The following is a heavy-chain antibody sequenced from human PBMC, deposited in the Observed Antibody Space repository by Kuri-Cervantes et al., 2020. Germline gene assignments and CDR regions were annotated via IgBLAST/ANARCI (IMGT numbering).Heavy chain of an antibody. Sequence: SETLSLTCTVSGDSISSGDYYWSWIRQPPGKGLEWIGYIYYSGSTYYNPALKSRVSISVDTSKNQFSLKLSSVTAADTAVYYCAGIWFGPSYYMDVWGKGTTVTVSS. J-gene: IGHJ6*03. D-gene: IGHD3-10*01. CDR1: GDSISSGDYY. V-gene: IGHV4-30-4*08. CDR3: AGIWFGPSYYMDV. CDR2: IYYSGST.